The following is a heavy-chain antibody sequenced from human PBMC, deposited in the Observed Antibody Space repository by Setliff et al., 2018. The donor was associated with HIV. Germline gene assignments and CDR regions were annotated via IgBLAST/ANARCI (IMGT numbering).Heavy chain of an antibody. CDR2: MYYSGST. CDR1: GYSVTYGYN. J-gene: IGHJ5*02. Sequence: PSETLSLTCAVSGYSVTYGYNWGWIRQPPGKGLEWIGSMYYSGSTYSSPSLKSRVIISVDASTNQVSLKLSSVTAADTAVYYCARGLAYYSENTDYYYVSAGFDPWGPGTLVTVSS. V-gene: IGHV4-38-2*01. CDR3: ARGLAYYSENTDYYYVSAGFDP. D-gene: IGHD3-22*01.